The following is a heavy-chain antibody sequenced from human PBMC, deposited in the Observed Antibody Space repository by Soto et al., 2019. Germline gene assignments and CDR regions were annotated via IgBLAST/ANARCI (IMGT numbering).Heavy chain of an antibody. CDR2: INAGNGNT. V-gene: IGHV1-3*01. Sequence: GASVKVSCKASGYSFTSYAMHWVRQAPGQRLEWMGWINAGNGNTKYSQKFQGRVTITRDTSASTAYMELSSLRSEDTAVYYCARGGLRFLEWLSLCCWGQGTLVTVSS. CDR3: ARGGLRFLEWLSLCC. J-gene: IGHJ4*02. CDR1: GYSFTSYA. D-gene: IGHD3-3*01.